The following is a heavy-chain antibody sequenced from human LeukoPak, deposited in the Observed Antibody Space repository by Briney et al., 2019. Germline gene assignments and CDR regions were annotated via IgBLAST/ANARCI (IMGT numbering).Heavy chain of an antibody. CDR3: ARRALYCYMDV. CDR2: INQDGSEN. V-gene: IGHV3-7*01. CDR1: RFTFSSYW. Sequence: GGSLRLSCAASRFTFSSYWMSWVRQAPGKGLEWVANINQDGSENYYVDSVEGRFTISRDNAKNSLYLQMNSLRAEDTAVYYCARRALYCYMDVWGKGTTVTVSS. J-gene: IGHJ6*03.